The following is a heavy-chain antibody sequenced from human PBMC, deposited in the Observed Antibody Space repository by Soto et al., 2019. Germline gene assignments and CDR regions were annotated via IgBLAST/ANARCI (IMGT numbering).Heavy chain of an antibody. V-gene: IGHV1-18*01. D-gene: IGHD2-21*02. CDR3: ARDTHIVVVTADTYDAFDI. Sequence: GASVKVSCKASGYTFTSYGISWLRQSPGQGLEWMGWISAYNGNTNYAQKLQGRVTMTTDTSTSTAYMELRSLRSDDTAVYYCARDTHIVVVTADTYDAFDIWDQGTMVTVSS. CDR2: ISAYNGNT. CDR1: GYTFTSYG. J-gene: IGHJ3*02.